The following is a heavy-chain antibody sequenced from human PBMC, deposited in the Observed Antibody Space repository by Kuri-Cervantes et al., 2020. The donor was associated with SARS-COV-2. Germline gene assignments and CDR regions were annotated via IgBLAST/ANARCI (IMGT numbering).Heavy chain of an antibody. J-gene: IGHJ4*02. V-gene: IGHV3-48*03. Sequence: GESLKISCAASGFTFSSYEMNWVRQAPGKGLEWVSYISSSGSTIYYADSVKGRFTISRDNARNSLYLHMNSLRAEDTALYYCGRNSEVAGAAAVDFWGQGTLVTVSS. CDR2: ISSSGSTI. CDR1: GFTFSSYE. CDR3: GRNSEVAGAAAVDF. D-gene: IGHD6-19*01.